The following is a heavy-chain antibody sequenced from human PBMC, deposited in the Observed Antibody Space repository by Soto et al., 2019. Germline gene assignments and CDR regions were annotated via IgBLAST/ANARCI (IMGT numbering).Heavy chain of an antibody. V-gene: IGHV5-51*01. D-gene: IGHD6-13*01. J-gene: IGHJ4*02. CDR3: ARGYGSGWYYFDY. Sequence: GESLKISCKASGYSFSYYWIAWVRQMPGKGLEWMGIIYPGDSGTRYSPSFQGQVSISADKSITTAYLQWSSLKASDTAMYYCARGYGSGWYYFDYWGQGTLVTVSS. CDR1: GYSFSYYW. CDR2: IYPGDSGT.